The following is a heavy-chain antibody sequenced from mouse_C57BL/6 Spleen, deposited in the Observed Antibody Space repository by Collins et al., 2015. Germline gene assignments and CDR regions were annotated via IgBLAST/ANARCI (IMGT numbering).Heavy chain of an antibody. CDR1: GIDFSRYW. CDR3: ARLGYYGWMDY. V-gene: IGHV4-1*01. D-gene: IGHD1-1*01. J-gene: IGHJ4*01. Sequence: EVKLLQSGGGLVQPGGSLKLPCTASGIDFSRYWMSWVRRAPGKGLEWIGEINPDSRTINSAPSLKDKFIISRDNARNTLYLQMSKMRSEDTALYYCARLGYYGWMDYWGQGTSVTVSS. CDR2: INPDSRTI.